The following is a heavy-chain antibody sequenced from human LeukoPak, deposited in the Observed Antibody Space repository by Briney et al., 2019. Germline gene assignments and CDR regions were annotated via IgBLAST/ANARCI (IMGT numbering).Heavy chain of an antibody. D-gene: IGHD4-17*01. V-gene: IGHV1-18*01. CDR3: ARDLYGDSDFDY. CDR2: ISAYSGNT. Sequence: ASVKVSCKASGYTFTSYGISWVRQAPGQGLEWMGWISAYSGNTNYAQKLQGRVTMTTDTSTSTAYMELRSLRSDDTAVYYCARDLYGDSDFDYWGQGTLVTVSS. J-gene: IGHJ4*02. CDR1: GYTFTSYG.